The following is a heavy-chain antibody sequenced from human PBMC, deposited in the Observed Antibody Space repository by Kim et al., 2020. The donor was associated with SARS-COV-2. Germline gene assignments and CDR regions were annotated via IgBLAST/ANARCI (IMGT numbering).Heavy chain of an antibody. V-gene: IGHV3-74*01. CDR2: INSDGSST. CDR1: GFTFSSCW. CDR3: ARVGHLGADYWGAQLYYFDY. Sequence: GGSLRLSCAASGFTFSSCWMHWVRQAPGKGLVWVSRINSDGSSTSYADSVKGRFTISRDNAKNTLYLQMNSLRAEDTAVYYCARVGHLGADYWGAQLYYFDYWGQGTLVTVSS. J-gene: IGHJ4*02. D-gene: IGHD7-27*01.